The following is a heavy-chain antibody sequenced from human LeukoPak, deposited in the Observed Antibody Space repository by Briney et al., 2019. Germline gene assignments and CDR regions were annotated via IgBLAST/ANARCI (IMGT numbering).Heavy chain of an antibody. Sequence: GASVKVSCKASGYTFTSYYMHWVRQAPGQGLEWMGIINPSGGSTSYAQKFQGRVTMTRDMSTSTVYMELSSLRSEDTAVYYCARDSRNWNYATWFDPWGQGTLVTVSS. CDR3: ARDSRNWNYATWFDP. D-gene: IGHD1-7*01. CDR1: GYTFTSYY. J-gene: IGHJ5*02. V-gene: IGHV1-46*01. CDR2: INPSGGST.